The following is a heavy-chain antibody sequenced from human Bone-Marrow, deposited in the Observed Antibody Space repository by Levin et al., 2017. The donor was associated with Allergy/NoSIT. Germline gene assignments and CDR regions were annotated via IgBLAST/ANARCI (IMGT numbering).Heavy chain of an antibody. CDR1: GDSLNNYY. CDR2: IYYTGAT. CDR3: ARVKAYSSGSGGFGP. Sequence: SETLSLTCTVSGDSLNNYYWSWIRQPPGKGLEWIGYIYYTGATYYNPSLKSRVTISVDTSKNQFSLKLSSVTAADTAVYYCARVKAYSSGSGGFGPWGQGTLVTVSS. V-gene: IGHV4-59*01. D-gene: IGHD4-11*01. J-gene: IGHJ5*02.